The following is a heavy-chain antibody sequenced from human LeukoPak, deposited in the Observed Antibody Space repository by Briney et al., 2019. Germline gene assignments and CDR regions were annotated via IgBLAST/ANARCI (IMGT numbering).Heavy chain of an antibody. CDR2: IYPGDSDT. D-gene: IGHD3-3*01. V-gene: IGHV5-51*03. Sequence: GESLKISCKGSGYGFTSYWIGWVRQMPGKGLEWMGIIYPGDSDTRYSPSFQGQVTISADKSISTAYLQWSSLKASDTAMYYCARLLYYDFWSGYSTQSYMDVWGKGTTVTVSS. CDR3: ARLLYYDFWSGYSTQSYMDV. CDR1: GYGFTSYW. J-gene: IGHJ6*03.